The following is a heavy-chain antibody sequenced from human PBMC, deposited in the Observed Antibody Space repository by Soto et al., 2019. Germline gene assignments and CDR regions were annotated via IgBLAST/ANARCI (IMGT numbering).Heavy chain of an antibody. Sequence: VNLLESGGGLAQPGGSLRLSCAASGFTFSNFAMSWVRQAPGRGLEWVSEITASGRTPSYADSVKGRFTISKDESKNPLDLQMNSLRADDTALYYCAKVYFGESDGFDIWGQGTMVTVSS. V-gene: IGHV3-23*01. CDR3: AKVYFGESDGFDI. D-gene: IGHD3-16*01. CDR1: GFTFSNFA. J-gene: IGHJ3*02. CDR2: ITASGRTP.